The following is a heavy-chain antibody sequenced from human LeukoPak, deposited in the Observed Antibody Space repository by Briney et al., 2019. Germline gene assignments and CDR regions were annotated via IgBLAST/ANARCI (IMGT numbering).Heavy chain of an antibody. Sequence: SGGSLRLSCAASGFTFSSYAMSWVRQAPGKGLQWVSAISGGGDITYYADSVKGRFTISRANSKNMVYLQMTSLKAEDTAVYYCAKSRNDGGSLDYWGQGTLVTVSS. V-gene: IGHV3-23*01. D-gene: IGHD1-26*01. J-gene: IGHJ4*02. CDR1: GFTFSSYA. CDR3: AKSRNDGGSLDY. CDR2: ISGGGDIT.